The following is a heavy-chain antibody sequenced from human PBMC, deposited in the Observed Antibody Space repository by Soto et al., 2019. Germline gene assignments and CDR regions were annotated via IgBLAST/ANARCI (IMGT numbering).Heavy chain of an antibody. CDR3: AKDILKTGLDGFEI. D-gene: IGHD1-1*01. V-gene: IGHV3-23*01. J-gene: IGHJ3*02. CDR1: GFTFSNYA. Sequence: EVQLLESGGGTVPPGGSLRLSCAASGFTFSNYAMSWVRQAPGRGLEWVLAISGSGGNTYHADSVKGRFAISRDNSKNTLFLQMNSLRAEDTAIYYCAKDILKTGLDGFEIWGQGTMVTVSS. CDR2: ISGSGGNT.